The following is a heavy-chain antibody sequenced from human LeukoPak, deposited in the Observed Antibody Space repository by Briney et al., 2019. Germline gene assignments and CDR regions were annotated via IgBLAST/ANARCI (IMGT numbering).Heavy chain of an antibody. Sequence: PGGSLRLSCSASGFTFSSYGMHWVRQAPGKGLEYVSAISSNGGSTYYADSVKGSFTISRDNSKNTLYLQMSSLRAEDTAVYYCVNSPYLYGSGAYIDYWGQGTLVTVSS. V-gene: IGHV3-64D*06. CDR3: VNSPYLYGSGAYIDY. D-gene: IGHD3-10*01. CDR2: ISSNGGST. CDR1: GFTFSSYG. J-gene: IGHJ4*02.